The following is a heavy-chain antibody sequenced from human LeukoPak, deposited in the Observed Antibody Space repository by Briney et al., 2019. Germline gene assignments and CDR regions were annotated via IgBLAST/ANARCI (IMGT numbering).Heavy chain of an antibody. CDR3: ARDSSVASYYYYGMDV. CDR2: IYHSGST. Sequence: SETLSLTCTVSGGSISSGGYYWSWIRQPPGKGLEWIGYIYHSGSTNYNPSLKSRVTISVDKSKNQFSLKLSSVTAADTAVYYCARDSSVASYYYYGMDVWGQGTTVAVSS. J-gene: IGHJ6*02. V-gene: IGHV4-30-2*01. CDR1: GGSISSGGYY. D-gene: IGHD5-12*01.